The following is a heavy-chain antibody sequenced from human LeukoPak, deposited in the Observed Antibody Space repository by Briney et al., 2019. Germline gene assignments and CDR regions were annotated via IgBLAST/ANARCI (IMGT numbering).Heavy chain of an antibody. V-gene: IGHV3-64*01. CDR3: AKAREDTYYYDSSGYYFATPLDY. J-gene: IGHJ4*02. D-gene: IGHD3-22*01. Sequence: PGGSLRLSCAASGFTFSNYAMHWVRQAPGKGLEYVSAISYNGGSTYYANSVKGRFTISRDNSKNTLYLHMSSLRAEDTALYYCAKAREDTYYYDSSGYYFATPLDYWGQGTLVTVSS. CDR1: GFTFSNYA. CDR2: ISYNGGST.